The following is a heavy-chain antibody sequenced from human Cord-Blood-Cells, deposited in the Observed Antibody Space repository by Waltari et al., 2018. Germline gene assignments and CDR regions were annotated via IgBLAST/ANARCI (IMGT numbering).Heavy chain of an antibody. CDR2: IIPILGTA. J-gene: IGHJ4*02. Sequence: QVQLVQSRAEVKKPGSSVKVSCKASGGTFSSYAISWVRQAPGQGLEWMGWIIPILGTANYAQKFQGRVTITADESTSTAYMELSSLRSEDTAVYYCARAKDYDILTGYTPDFDYWGQGTLVTVSS. D-gene: IGHD3-9*01. CDR3: ARAKDYDILTGYTPDFDY. V-gene: IGHV1-69*01. CDR1: GGTFSSYA.